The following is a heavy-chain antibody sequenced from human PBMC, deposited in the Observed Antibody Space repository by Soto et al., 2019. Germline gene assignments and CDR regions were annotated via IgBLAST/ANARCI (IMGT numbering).Heavy chain of an antibody. D-gene: IGHD3-3*01. CDR1: GYTFTSYY. CDR2: INPSGGST. CDR3: AREAAELRFLEWLFDYYYYGMDV. V-gene: IGHV1-46*01. J-gene: IGHJ6*02. Sequence: ASVKVSCKASGYTFTSYYMHWVREAPGQGLEWMGIINPSGGSTSYAQKFQGRVTMTRDTSTSTVYMELSSLRSEDTAVYYCAREAAELRFLEWLFDYYYYGMDVWGQGTTVTVSS.